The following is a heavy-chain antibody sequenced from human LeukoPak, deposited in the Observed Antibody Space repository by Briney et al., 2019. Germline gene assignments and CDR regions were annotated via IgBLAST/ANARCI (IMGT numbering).Heavy chain of an antibody. V-gene: IGHV3-9*01. CDR2: ISWNSGSI. J-gene: IGHJ6*02. CDR3: AKDLSSTSPYYGMDV. Sequence: PGRSLRLSCAASGFTFDDYAMHWVRQAPGKGLEWVSGISWNSGSIGYADSVKGRFTISRDNAKNSLYLQMNGLRVEDTALYYCAKDLSSTSPYYGMDVWGQGTTVTVSS. D-gene: IGHD2-2*01. CDR1: GFTFDDYA.